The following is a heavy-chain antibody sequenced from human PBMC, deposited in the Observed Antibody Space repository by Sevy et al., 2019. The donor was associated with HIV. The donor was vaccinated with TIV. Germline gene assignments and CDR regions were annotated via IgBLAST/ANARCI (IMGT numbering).Heavy chain of an antibody. CDR1: GGTFSSYA. J-gene: IGHJ5*02. Sequence: SVKVSCKASGGTFSSYAISWVRQAPGQGLEWMGGIIPIFGTANYAQKFQGRVTITADESTSTAYMELSSLRSEDTAVYYCVREPSPGGAMVRGAGWFDPWGQGTLVTVSS. CDR2: IIPIFGTA. V-gene: IGHV1-69*13. D-gene: IGHD3-10*01. CDR3: VREPSPGGAMVRGAGWFDP.